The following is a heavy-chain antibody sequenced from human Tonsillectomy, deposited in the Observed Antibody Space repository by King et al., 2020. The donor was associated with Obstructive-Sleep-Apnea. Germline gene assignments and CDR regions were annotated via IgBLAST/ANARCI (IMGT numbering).Heavy chain of an antibody. J-gene: IGHJ6*02. CDR1: GFTVSSNY. CDR2: IYSGGST. CDR3: ARGYIAVAGTPPKLYYYYYYGMDV. Sequence: VQLVESGGGLVQPGGSLRLSCAASGFTVSSNYMSWVRQAPGKGLEWVSVIYSGGSTYYADSVKGRFTISRHNSKTTLDLQMNSLRAEDTAVYYCARGYIAVAGTPPKLYYYYYYGMDVWGQGTTVTVSS. D-gene: IGHD6-19*01. V-gene: IGHV3-53*04.